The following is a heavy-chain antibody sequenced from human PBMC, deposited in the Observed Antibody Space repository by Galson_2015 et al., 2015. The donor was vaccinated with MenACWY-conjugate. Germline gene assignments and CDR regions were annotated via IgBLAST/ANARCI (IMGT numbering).Heavy chain of an antibody. CDR2: IRSKAYGGTT. CDR3: TRDKVLAGYSGAFDI. CDR1: GFTFGDYA. J-gene: IGHJ3*02. Sequence: SLRLSCAASGFTFGDYAMSWFRQAPGKGLEWVGFIRSKAYGGTTEYAASVKGRFTISRDDSKSIAYLQMNSLKTEDTAVYYCTRDKVLAGYSGAFDIWGQGTMVTVSS. V-gene: IGHV3-49*03. D-gene: IGHD2-15*01.